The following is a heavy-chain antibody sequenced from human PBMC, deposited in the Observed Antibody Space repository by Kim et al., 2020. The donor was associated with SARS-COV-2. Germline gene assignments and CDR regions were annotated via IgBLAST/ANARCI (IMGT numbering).Heavy chain of an antibody. Sequence: GGSLRLSCAASGFTFSNHWMHWVRQAPGKGLEWVSRIYGDGSDINYADSVKGRFTISRDNTKNTLFLQMSRLRAEDTAVYFCAGGPLTSGHLLEYWGQGTQVTVSS. D-gene: IGHD6-25*01. J-gene: IGHJ4*02. CDR3: AGGPLTSGHLLEY. CDR2: IYGDGSDI. V-gene: IGHV3-74*01. CDR1: GFTFSNHW.